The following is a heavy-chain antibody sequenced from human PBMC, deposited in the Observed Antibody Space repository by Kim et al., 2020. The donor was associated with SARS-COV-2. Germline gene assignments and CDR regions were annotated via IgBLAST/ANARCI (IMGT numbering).Heavy chain of an antibody. CDR3: ARIEHPRYSSSWYDY. V-gene: IGHV3-21*01. CDR2: ISSSSSYI. Sequence: GGALRLSCAASGFTFSSYSMNWVRQAPGKGLEWVSSISSSSSYIYYADSVKGRFTISRDKAKNSLYLQMNSLRAEDTAVDYCARIEHPRYSSSWYDYWGQRTLVTVSS. CDR1: GFTFSSYS. D-gene: IGHD6-13*01. J-gene: IGHJ4*02.